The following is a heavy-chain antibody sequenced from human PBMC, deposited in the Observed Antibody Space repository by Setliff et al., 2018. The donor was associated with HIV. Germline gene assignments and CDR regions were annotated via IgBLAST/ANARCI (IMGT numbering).Heavy chain of an antibody. Sequence: ASVKVSCKASGYTFTGYYMHWVRQAPGQGPEWLGRINPKSGGTRYAQKFQGRVSMTRDTAISTAYMELSRLRSDDSAVYYCARRADWFDLWGQGTLVTVSS. CDR3: ARRADWFDL. V-gene: IGHV1-2*06. J-gene: IGHJ5*02. CDR1: GYTFTGYY. CDR2: INPKSGGT.